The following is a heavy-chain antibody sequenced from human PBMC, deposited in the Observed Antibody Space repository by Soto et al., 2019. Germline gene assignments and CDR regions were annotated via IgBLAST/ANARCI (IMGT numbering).Heavy chain of an antibody. Sequence: EVQLVESGGGLVQPGGSLRLSCAASGFTFSSYEMNWVRQAPGKGLEWVSYISSSGSTIYYADSVKGRFTISRDNAKNSLYLQMNSLRAEDTAVYYCARDPSSTSCYQTACYYYYGMDVWGQGTTVTVSS. CDR3: ARDPSSTSCYQTACYYYYGMDV. CDR1: GFTFSSYE. V-gene: IGHV3-48*03. J-gene: IGHJ6*02. CDR2: ISSSGSTI. D-gene: IGHD2-2*01.